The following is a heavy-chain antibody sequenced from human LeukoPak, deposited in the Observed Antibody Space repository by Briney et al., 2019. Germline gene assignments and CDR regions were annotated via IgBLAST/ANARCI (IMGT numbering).Heavy chain of an antibody. CDR2: IIPIFGTA. CDR3: ARNSGSPNWFDP. Sequence: EASVKVSCKASGGTFSSYAISWVRQAPGQGLEWMGGIIPIFGTANYAQKFQGRVTITTDESTSTVYMELSSLRSEDTAVYYCARNSGSPNWFDPWGQGTLVTVSS. CDR1: GGTFSSYA. V-gene: IGHV1-69*05. J-gene: IGHJ5*02. D-gene: IGHD1-26*01.